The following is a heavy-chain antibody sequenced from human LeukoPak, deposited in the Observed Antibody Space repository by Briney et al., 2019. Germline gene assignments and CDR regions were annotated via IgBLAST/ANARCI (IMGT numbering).Heavy chain of an antibody. CDR2: IYDSGST. V-gene: IGHV4-59*01. CDR3: ARQSISGSSLSYFDY. D-gene: IGHD3-22*01. CDR1: GGSISPYY. J-gene: IGHJ4*02. Sequence: SETLSLTCTVSGGSISPYYWSWIRQPPGKGLEWIGNIYDSGSTNYNPSLKSRLTISVDTSKNQCSLKLSPVTAADTAVYYCARQSISGSSLSYFDYWGQGTLVNVSS.